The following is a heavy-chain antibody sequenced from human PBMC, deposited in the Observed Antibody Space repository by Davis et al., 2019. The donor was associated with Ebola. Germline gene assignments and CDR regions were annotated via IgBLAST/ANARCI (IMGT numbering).Heavy chain of an antibody. Sequence: SQTLSLTCAISGDSVSSKIAAWDWIRQSPSRGLEWLGRTYYRSKWYNDYAVSVKGRITINPDTSKNQFSLQLNSVTPEDTAVYYCAREGRTLAATPFDYWGQGTLVTVSS. D-gene: IGHD5-12*01. CDR2: TYYRSKWYN. CDR3: AREGRTLAATPFDY. CDR1: GDSVSSKIAA. V-gene: IGHV6-1*01. J-gene: IGHJ4*02.